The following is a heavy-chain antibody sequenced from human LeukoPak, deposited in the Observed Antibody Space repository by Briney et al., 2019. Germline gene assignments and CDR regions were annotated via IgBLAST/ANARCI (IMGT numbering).Heavy chain of an antibody. CDR1: GGSISSYY. CDR3: ARVPLQLATGDWFDP. J-gene: IGHJ5*02. Sequence: SETLSLTCTVSGGSISSYYWGWIRQPPGKGLEWIGSIYHSGSTYYNPSLKSRVTISVDTSKNQFSLKLSSVTAADTAVYYCARVPLQLATGDWFDPWGQGTLVTVSS. CDR2: IYHSGST. V-gene: IGHV4-38-2*02. D-gene: IGHD6-6*01.